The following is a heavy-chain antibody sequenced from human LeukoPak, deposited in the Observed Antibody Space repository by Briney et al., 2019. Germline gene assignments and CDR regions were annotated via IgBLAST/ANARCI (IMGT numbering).Heavy chain of an antibody. CDR1: GVSMSSSPYY. D-gene: IGHD3-22*01. V-gene: IGHV4-39*01. CDR2: IYDSGNT. J-gene: IGHJ5*02. Sequence: SETLSLTCTVSGVSMSSSPYYWGWIRQPPGKGLEWIGTIYDSGNTNYNPSLRSRLTISVDTSRNQFSLKLSSVTAAATAVYYCARQGWDSKRWLVNLFDPLGQGT. CDR3: ARQGWDSKRWLVNLFDP.